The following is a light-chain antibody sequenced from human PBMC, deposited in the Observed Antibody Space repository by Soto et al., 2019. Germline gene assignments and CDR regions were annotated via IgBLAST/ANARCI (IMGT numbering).Light chain of an antibody. CDR2: WAS. V-gene: IGKV4-1*01. Sequence: DIVMTQSPDSLAVSLGERATINCKSSQSVLYTSNNQNYLAWYQQKSGQPPKLLIYWASTRESGVPDRFSGSGSGTDFTLTISSLQAEDVAVYYCQQYHSTPITFGQGTRLEMK. CDR1: QSVLYTSNNQNY. J-gene: IGKJ5*01. CDR3: QQYHSTPIT.